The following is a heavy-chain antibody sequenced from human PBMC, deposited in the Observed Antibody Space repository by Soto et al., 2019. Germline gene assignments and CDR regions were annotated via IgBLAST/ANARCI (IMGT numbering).Heavy chain of an antibody. D-gene: IGHD3-22*01. CDR1: GFTFSSYG. J-gene: IGHJ3*02. Sequence: QVQLVESGGGVVQPGRSLRLSCAASGFTFSSYGMHWVRQAPGKGLEWVAVISYDGSNKYYADSVKGRFTISRDNSKNTLYLQMKSLRAEDTAVYYCAKVCYYDSSGYYAAPLYDAFDIWGQGTMFTVSS. CDR2: ISYDGSNK. CDR3: AKVCYYDSSGYYAAPLYDAFDI. V-gene: IGHV3-30*18.